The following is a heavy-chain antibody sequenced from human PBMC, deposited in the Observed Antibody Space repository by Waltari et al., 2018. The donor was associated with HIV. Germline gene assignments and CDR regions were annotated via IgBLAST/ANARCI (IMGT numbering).Heavy chain of an antibody. Sequence: EVQVVESGGGLVQPGGYLRLSCVASGFSVNRYDIHWVRQVAGKGLEWVSFIGIRGYTYYLDSVKGRFTISRDNARNSLYLQMNSLGVGDTGIYYCARDYGGHGLDVWGQGTTVTISS. CDR3: ARDYGGHGLDV. CDR2: IGIRGYT. CDR1: GFSVNRYD. D-gene: IGHD3-16*01. V-gene: IGHV3-13*01. J-gene: IGHJ6*02.